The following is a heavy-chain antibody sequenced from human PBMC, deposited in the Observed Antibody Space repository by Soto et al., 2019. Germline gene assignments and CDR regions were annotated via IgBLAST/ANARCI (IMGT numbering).Heavy chain of an antibody. CDR3: ARARGSPGYYGMDV. V-gene: IGHV3-30-3*01. D-gene: IGHD2-2*03. J-gene: IGHJ6*04. Sequence: QVQLVESGGGVVQPGRSLRFSCEASGFTFSSYAMHWVRQAPGKGLEWVAVISYDGSNKYYADSVKGRFTISRDNSKNKLYVQMKRMRVEDTALYYCARARGSPGYYGMDVWGEGRTVTVSS. CDR1: GFTFSSYA. CDR2: ISYDGSNK.